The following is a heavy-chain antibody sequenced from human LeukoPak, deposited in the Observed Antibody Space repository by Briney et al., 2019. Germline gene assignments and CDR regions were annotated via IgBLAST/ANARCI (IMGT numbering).Heavy chain of an antibody. CDR3: ARVSGCPSCHFDY. CDR1: GVTLSSYW. D-gene: IGHD6-19*01. Sequence: AGGSLTLSSAAPGVTLSSYWMHAGRQAPGKGLVWVSRISPDGSSALYADSVKGRFTISRDNAKNTLYLQMNSLRGDDTAVYYCARVSGCPSCHFDYWGPGTRGTVSS. CDR2: ISPDGSSA. V-gene: IGHV3-74*01. J-gene: IGHJ4*01.